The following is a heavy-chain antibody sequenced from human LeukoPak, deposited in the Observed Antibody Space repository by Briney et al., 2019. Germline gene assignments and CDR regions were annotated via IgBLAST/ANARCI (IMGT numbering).Heavy chain of an antibody. J-gene: IGHJ5*01. CDR3: ARDPISSGWPGGGWFDS. V-gene: IGHV1-46*01. CDR1: GYRFTSHY. Sequence: ASVKVSCKASGYRFTSHYMNWVRQAPGQGLEWMGIINPNGGSTSYARKFQGRVSMTSDTSTSTVYMELSSLSYEDTAVYYCARDPISSGWPGGGWFDSWGQGILVTVSS. D-gene: IGHD6-25*01. CDR2: INPNGGST.